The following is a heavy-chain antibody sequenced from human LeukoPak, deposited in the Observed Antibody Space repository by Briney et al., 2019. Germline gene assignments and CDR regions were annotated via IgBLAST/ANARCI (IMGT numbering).Heavy chain of an antibody. CDR2: ISGSGGST. Sequence: GASVKVSCKASGYTFSSYAMSWVRQAPGKGLEWVSAISGSGGSTYYADSVKGRFTISRDNSKNTLYLQMNSLRAEDTAVYYCANPRADSSGYYYPLGYWGQGTLVTVSS. V-gene: IGHV3-23*01. CDR1: GYTFSSYA. D-gene: IGHD3-22*01. J-gene: IGHJ4*02. CDR3: ANPRADSSGYYYPLGY.